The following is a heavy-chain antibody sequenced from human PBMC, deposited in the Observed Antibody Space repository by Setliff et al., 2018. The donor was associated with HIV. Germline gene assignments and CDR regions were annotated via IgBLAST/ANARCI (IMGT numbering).Heavy chain of an antibody. CDR3: ARRTSFVGGAVAGNFDN. CDR1: GGSPSGYY. Sequence: PSETLSLTCDVYGGSPSGYYWSWIRPSPGKGLEWIGEINDSGDTNYSPSLKSRFNISLDTSKNHFSLRLKSVTAADTAVFYCARRTSFVGGAVAGNFDNWGQGTPVTVSS. J-gene: IGHJ4*02. CDR2: INDSGDT. D-gene: IGHD6-19*01. V-gene: IGHV4-34*01.